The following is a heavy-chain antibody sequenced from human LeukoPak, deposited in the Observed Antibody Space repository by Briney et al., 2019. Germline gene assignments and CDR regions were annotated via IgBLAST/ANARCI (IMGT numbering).Heavy chain of an antibody. Sequence: KPSETLSLTCAVSGYSISSGYYWGWIRQPPGKGLEWIGSIYHSGSTYYNPSLNSRVTISVDTSKNQFSLKLSSVTAADTAVYYCARDDGDYFPLYYFDYWGQGTLVTVSS. D-gene: IGHD4-17*01. CDR3: ARDDGDYFPLYYFDY. J-gene: IGHJ4*02. CDR2: IYHSGST. V-gene: IGHV4-38-2*02. CDR1: GYSISSGYY.